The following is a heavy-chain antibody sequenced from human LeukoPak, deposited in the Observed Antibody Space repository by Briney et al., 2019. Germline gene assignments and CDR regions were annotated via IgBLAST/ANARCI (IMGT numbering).Heavy chain of an antibody. J-gene: IGHJ6*03. CDR1: GYTFTGYY. D-gene: IGHD6-13*01. Sequence: ASVKVSCKASGYTFTGYYMHWVRQAPGQGLEWMGWINPNSGGTNYAQKFQGRVTMTRDTSISTAYMELSRLRSDDTAVYYCARDLRRRMAAAGRAPYYYYMDVWGKGTTVTVSS. V-gene: IGHV1-2*02. CDR3: ARDLRRRMAAAGRAPYYYYMDV. CDR2: INPNSGGT.